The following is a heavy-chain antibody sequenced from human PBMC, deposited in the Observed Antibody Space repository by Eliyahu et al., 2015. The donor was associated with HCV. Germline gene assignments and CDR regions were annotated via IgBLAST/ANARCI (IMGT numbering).Heavy chain of an antibody. CDR3: ARDSLTYYDFWSGYYFSYYYYGMDV. J-gene: IGHJ6*02. D-gene: IGHD3-3*01. CDR1: GFTFXXXG. CDR2: IWYDGSNK. Sequence: QVQLVESGGGVVQPGRSLRLSCAASGFTFXXXGXPWXRXAPGKGLEWVAVIWYDGSNKYYADSVKGRFTISRDNSKNTLYLQMNSLRAEDTAVYYCARDSLTYYDFWSGYYFSYYYYGMDVWGQGTTVTVSS. V-gene: IGHV3-33*01.